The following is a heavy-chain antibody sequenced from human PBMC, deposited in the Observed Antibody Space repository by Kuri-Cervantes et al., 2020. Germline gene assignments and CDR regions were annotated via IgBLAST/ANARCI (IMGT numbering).Heavy chain of an antibody. CDR3: ARYEQPTDAFDI. Sequence: ASVKVSCKASGYTFTSYYMHWVRQAPGQGLEWMGIIYPSGGSTSYAQKFQGRVTMTRDTSTSTVYMELSRLRSDDTAVYYCARYEQPTDAFDIWGQGTMVTVSS. CDR2: IYPSGGST. V-gene: IGHV1-46*01. D-gene: IGHD6-13*01. J-gene: IGHJ3*02. CDR1: GYTFTSYY.